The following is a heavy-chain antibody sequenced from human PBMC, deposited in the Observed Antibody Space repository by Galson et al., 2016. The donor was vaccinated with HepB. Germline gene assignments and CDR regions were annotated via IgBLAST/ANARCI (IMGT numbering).Heavy chain of an antibody. CDR3: VREGGRGGGSP. CDR2: IKQDGSEK. V-gene: IGHV3-7*03. CDR1: GFTFTSYW. D-gene: IGHD3-16*01. J-gene: IGHJ5*02. Sequence: SLRLSCAASGFTFTSYWMSWARQPPGKGLEWVANIKQDGSEKNYVDSVKGRFTISRDNAKNSLYLQMNSLRAGDTAVYYCVREGGRGGGSPWGQGALVTVSS.